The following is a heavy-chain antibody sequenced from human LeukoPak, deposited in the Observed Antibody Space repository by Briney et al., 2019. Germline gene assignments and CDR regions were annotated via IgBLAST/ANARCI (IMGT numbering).Heavy chain of an antibody. CDR3: ARDPGSGRLDILTGKVDY. Sequence: PGGSLRLSCTASGFNVSNYNMSWVRQAPGKGLEWVSFISTGRNTIYYADSVKGRFTISRDIAKNSLYPQMDSLRAEDTAVYYCARDPGSGRLDILTGKVDYWGQGTLVTVSS. V-gene: IGHV3-48*01. D-gene: IGHD3-9*01. CDR2: ISTGRNTI. CDR1: GFNVSNYN. J-gene: IGHJ4*02.